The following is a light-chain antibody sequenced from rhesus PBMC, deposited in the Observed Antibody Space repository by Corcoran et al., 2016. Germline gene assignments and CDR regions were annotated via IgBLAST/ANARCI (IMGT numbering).Light chain of an antibody. J-gene: IGKJ2*01. CDR3: GQGAHLYS. CDR1: QSLVHSNGNTY. CDR2: QVS. V-gene: IGKV2-64*01. Sequence: DVVMTQSPLSLPITPGQPASISCRSSQSLVHSNGNTYLSWYQQKPGQPPRLLIYQVSNQYSGVPYRYSGSGAGTDFTLKISRVEAEDVGVYYCGQGAHLYSFGQGTKVEIK.